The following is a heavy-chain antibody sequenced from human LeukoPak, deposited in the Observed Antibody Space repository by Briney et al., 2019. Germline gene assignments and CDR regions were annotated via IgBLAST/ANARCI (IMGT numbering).Heavy chain of an antibody. D-gene: IGHD6-13*01. CDR3: AREGGIAAAGILFDP. CDR2: IYYSWCT. Sequence: SETLSLTCTVSGGSISSSSYYWGWVRPPPGRGLEWIGCIYYSWCTYYNPSLKSRVTLSVDTSKNQYSLKLSSVTAADTAVYYCAREGGIAAAGILFDPWGQGTLVTVSS. CDR1: GGSISSSSYY. J-gene: IGHJ5*02. V-gene: IGHV4-39*07.